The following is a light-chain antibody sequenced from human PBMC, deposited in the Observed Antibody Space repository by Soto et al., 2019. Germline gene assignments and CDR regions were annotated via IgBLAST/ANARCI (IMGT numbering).Light chain of an antibody. CDR1: SSDVGGYNY. J-gene: IGLJ1*01. CDR2: EVS. CDR3: SSYRSRNTKV. Sequence: QSALTQPASVSGSPGQSITISCTGTSSDVGGYNYVSWYQQHPGKAPKLMIYEVSNRPSGVSNRFSGSKSGNTASLTISGLQAEDEADYYCSSYRSRNTKVFGTGTKLTVL. V-gene: IGLV2-14*01.